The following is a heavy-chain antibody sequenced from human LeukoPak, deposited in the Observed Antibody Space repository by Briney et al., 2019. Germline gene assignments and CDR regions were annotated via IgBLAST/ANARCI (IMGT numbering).Heavy chain of an antibody. CDR2: IYSGGST. J-gene: IGHJ4*02. CDR3: ARDTIAAAGTTED. V-gene: IGHV3-53*01. Sequence: GGSLRLSCAASGFTVSSNYMSWVRQAPGKGLEWVSVIYSGGSTYYADSVKGRFTISRDNSKNTLYLQMNSLRAEDTVVYYCARDTIAAAGTTEDWGQGTLVTVSS. D-gene: IGHD6-13*01. CDR1: GFTVSSNY.